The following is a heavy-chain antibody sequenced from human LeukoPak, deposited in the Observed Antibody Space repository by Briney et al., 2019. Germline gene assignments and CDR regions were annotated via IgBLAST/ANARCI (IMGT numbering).Heavy chain of an antibody. Sequence: SGGSLRLSCAASGFTLSSYAMHWVRQAPGNGLEWVAVISYDGSNKYYADSVKGRFTISRDNSTNTLYLQMNRLRAEDTAVYYCARAYSLDYWGQGTLVTVSS. D-gene: IGHD6-13*01. V-gene: IGHV3-30*01. CDR1: GFTLSSYA. CDR3: ARAYSLDY. CDR2: ISYDGSNK. J-gene: IGHJ4*02.